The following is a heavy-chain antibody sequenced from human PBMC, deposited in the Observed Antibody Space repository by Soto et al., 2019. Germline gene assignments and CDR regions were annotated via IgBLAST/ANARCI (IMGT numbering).Heavy chain of an antibody. CDR1: GFTFSYYW. J-gene: IGHJ4*01. Sequence: EVQRVESGGGLVQPGGSLRLSCAASGFTFSYYWIPWVRQAPGKGLVWVSRISGDGSSTTYGDSLKGRFTISRANANNTLYLQMNSLRAEDTAVDYCARPATITFDGAFDSWGHGTLVTVSS. V-gene: IGHV3-74*01. D-gene: IGHD4-4*01. CDR3: ARPATITFDGAFDS. CDR2: ISGDGSST.